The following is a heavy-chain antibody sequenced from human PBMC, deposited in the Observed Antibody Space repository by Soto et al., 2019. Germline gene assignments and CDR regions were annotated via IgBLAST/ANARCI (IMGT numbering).Heavy chain of an antibody. CDR2: MNPNSGNT. CDR3: ARVKTSYGMGV. CDR1: GYTFTSYD. Sequence: QVQLVQSGAEVKKPGASVKVSCQASGYTFTSYDINCVRQATGQGLEWMGWMNPNSGNTGYAQKVQGRVTMTSNSSMSTAYMELSSLRSEDPAVYYCARVKTSYGMGVWGQGTTVTVSS. V-gene: IGHV1-8*01. J-gene: IGHJ6*02.